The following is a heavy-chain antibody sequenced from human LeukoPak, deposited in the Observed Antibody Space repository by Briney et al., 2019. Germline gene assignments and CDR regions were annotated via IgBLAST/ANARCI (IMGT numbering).Heavy chain of an antibody. Sequence: SVKVSCNASAGTFSSYAISWVRQAPGQGLEWMGRIIPIFGTANYAQKFQGRVTITTDESTSTAYMELSSLRSEDTAVYYCASRNSYGGEDYWGQGTLVTVSS. J-gene: IGHJ4*02. D-gene: IGHD5-18*01. CDR2: IIPIFGTA. CDR1: AGTFSSYA. V-gene: IGHV1-69*05. CDR3: ASRNSYGGEDY.